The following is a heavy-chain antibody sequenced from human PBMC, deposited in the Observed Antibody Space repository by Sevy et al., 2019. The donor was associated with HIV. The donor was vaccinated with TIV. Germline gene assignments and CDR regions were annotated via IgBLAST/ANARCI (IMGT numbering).Heavy chain of an antibody. Sequence: SETLSLTCTVSGDYLSTYYWSWIRQPPGKRLEWIGYIFYTGITIYNPSLKSRATILGDMSGKQFSLTMNSVTAADTAAYYCARATHIAVAGSDAFDVLGQGTMVIVSS. J-gene: IGHJ3*01. CDR2: IFYTGIT. V-gene: IGHV4-59*01. D-gene: IGHD6-19*01. CDR1: GDYLSTYY. CDR3: ARATHIAVAGSDAFDV.